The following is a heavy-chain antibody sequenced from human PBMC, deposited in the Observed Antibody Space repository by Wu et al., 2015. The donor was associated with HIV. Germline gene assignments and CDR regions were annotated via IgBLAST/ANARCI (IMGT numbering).Heavy chain of an antibody. Sequence: QVQLLQSGAEVKNPGSSVRVSCKASGATFTSYAISWVRQAPGQGLEWMGRIIPIFGTANYAQKFQGRVTITADESTSTAYMELSSLRSEDTAVYYCARARGRDGYFDAFDIWGQGTMVTVSS. CDR3: ARARGRDGYFDAFDI. V-gene: IGHV1-69*13. CDR1: GATFTSYA. J-gene: IGHJ3*02. D-gene: IGHD5-24*01. CDR2: IIPIFGTA.